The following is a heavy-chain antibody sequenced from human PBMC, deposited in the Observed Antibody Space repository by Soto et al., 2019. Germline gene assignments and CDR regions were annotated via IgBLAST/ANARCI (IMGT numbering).Heavy chain of an antibody. J-gene: IGHJ4*02. D-gene: IGHD1-26*01. V-gene: IGHV3-21*04. Sequence: GSLRLSCAASGFTFSSYSMNWVRQAPGKGLEWVSSISSSSSYIYYADTVKGRFAISRDNAKNFLYMQMNSLRVEDTAFYYCVRGASLNFDYWGQGT. CDR2: ISSSSSYI. CDR3: VRGASLNFDY. CDR1: GFTFSSYS.